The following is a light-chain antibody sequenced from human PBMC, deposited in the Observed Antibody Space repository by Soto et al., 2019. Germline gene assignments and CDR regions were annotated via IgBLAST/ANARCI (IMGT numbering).Light chain of an antibody. CDR1: SRDVGAYDY. J-gene: IGLJ3*02. Sequence: QSALTQPASVSGSPGQSITISCTGTSRDVGAYDYVSWYLQYPDKAPQLLIYYVDHRPSGVSSRFSGSKSGNTASLTISGLQAEDEGDYYCCSYATSDTWVFGGGTKVTVL. V-gene: IGLV2-14*03. CDR3: CSYATSDTWV. CDR2: YVD.